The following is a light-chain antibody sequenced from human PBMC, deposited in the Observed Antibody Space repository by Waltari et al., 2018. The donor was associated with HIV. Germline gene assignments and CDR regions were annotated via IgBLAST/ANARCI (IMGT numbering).Light chain of an antibody. V-gene: IGLV2-14*03. CDR3: SSYTSSSTLVV. Sequence: QSALTQPASVSGSPGPSLPISCTGTSSDVGGSNYVSWYQQHPGKAPKLMIYDVSNRPSGVSNRFSGSKSGNTASLTSSGLQAEDEADYYCSSYTSSSTLVVFGGGTKLTVL. J-gene: IGLJ2*01. CDR2: DVS. CDR1: SSDVGGSNY.